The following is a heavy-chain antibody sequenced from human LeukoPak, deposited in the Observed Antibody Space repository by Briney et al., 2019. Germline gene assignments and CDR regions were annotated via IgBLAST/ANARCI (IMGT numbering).Heavy chain of an antibody. CDR1: GFSFSSCG. CDR2: ISYDGSNR. V-gene: IGHV3-30*03. D-gene: IGHD4-17*01. CDR3: ARDTDTVTTILDY. Sequence: GGSLRLSCEASGFSFSSCGMHWVRQAPGKGLGWVAVISYDGSNRYYAHSVKGRFTISRDNSKNTLFVQVNSLRAEDTAVYYCARDTDTVTTILDYWGQGTLVTVSS. J-gene: IGHJ4*02.